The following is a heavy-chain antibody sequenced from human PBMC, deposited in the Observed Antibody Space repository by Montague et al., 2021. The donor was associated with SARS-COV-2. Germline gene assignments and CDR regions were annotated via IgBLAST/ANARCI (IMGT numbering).Heavy chain of an antibody. J-gene: IGHJ4*02. CDR1: GFTVTSNY. CDR3: AREDGREGSSWYLY. CDR2: IFSDGSR. V-gene: IGHV3-66*02. Sequence: SLRLSCAASGFTVTSNYMNWVRQAPGKGLEWVSTIFSDGSRWYTDSVEGRFTISRDNSKNTVSLQMNSLRVEDTAVYFCAREDGREGSSWYLYWGQGTLVTVSS. D-gene: IGHD6-13*01.